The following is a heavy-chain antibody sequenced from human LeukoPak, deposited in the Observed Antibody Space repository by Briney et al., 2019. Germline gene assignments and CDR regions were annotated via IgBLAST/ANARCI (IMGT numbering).Heavy chain of an antibody. J-gene: IGHJ3*02. D-gene: IGHD1-7*01. Sequence: GGSLRLSCAASGFTFSSHGMHWVRQAPGKGLVWVSHVSTDGTSTSYVDSGKGRFTISRDNAKNTLYLQMNSLRAEDTAVYYCARDSPNYSKGAIDIWGQGTMATVSS. CDR1: GFTFSSHG. CDR3: ARDSPNYSKGAIDI. V-gene: IGHV3-74*01. CDR2: VSTDGTST.